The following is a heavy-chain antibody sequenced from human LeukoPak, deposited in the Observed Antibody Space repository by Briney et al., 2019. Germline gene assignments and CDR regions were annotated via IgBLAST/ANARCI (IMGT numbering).Heavy chain of an antibody. Sequence: SETLSLTCTVSGGSMNRSDYYWSWIRQHPGKGLEWIRYVYYTGSRYYNPSLKSRVAISIDTTKNQFSLKLSSLTAADTAVYYCARDVGRDGFNLRNWFDPWGQGTLVTVSS. CDR2: VYYTGSR. CDR1: GGSMNRSDYY. CDR3: ARDVGRDGFNLRNWFDP. V-gene: IGHV4-31*03. D-gene: IGHD5-24*01. J-gene: IGHJ5*02.